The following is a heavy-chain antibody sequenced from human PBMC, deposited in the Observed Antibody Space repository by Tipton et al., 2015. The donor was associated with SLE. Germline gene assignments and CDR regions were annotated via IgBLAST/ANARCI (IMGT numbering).Heavy chain of an antibody. CDR1: GGSISSYY. CDR3: AGDRPYSGSPDDAFDI. Sequence: LSLTCTVSGGSISSYYWSWIRQPPGKGLEWIGYIYYSGSTNYNPSLKSRVTISVDTSKNQFSLKLSSVTAADTAVYYCAGDRPYSGSPDDAFDIWGQGTMVTVSS. CDR2: IYYSGST. V-gene: IGHV4-59*01. D-gene: IGHD1-26*01. J-gene: IGHJ3*02.